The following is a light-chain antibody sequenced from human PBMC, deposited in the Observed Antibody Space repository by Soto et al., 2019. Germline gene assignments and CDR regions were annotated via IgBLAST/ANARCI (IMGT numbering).Light chain of an antibody. CDR1: SSDVGGHDY. CDR2: HVT. Sequence: QSVLTQYASVSGSPGQPITITCTGTSSDVGGHDYVSCYQQHPGKAPTLMIYHVTNRPSGVSSRFSGSKSGNTAFLIISWLQAEDEADYYCSSYTSSSTFVVGTGTKVTVL. CDR3: SSYTSSSTFV. V-gene: IGLV2-14*01. J-gene: IGLJ1*01.